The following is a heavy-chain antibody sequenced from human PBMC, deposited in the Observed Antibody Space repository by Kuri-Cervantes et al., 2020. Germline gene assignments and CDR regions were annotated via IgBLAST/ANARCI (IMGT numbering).Heavy chain of an antibody. CDR2: INHSGST. CDR3: ARVWMVRGVSINSFDY. J-gene: IGHJ4*02. D-gene: IGHD3-10*01. CDR1: GGSFSDYY. V-gene: IGHV4-34*01. Sequence: ESLKISCAVYGGSFSDYYWSWIRQPPGKGLEWIGEINHSGSTNYNPSLKSRVTISVDTSKNQFSLKVSSVTAADTAVYYCARVWMVRGVSINSFDYWGQGTLVTVSS.